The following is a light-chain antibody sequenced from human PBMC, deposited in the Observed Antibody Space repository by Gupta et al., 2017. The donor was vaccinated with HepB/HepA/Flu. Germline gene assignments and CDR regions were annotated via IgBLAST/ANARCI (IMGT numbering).Light chain of an antibody. CDR2: AAS. CDR1: QSISSY. J-gene: IGKJ2*01. CDR3: QQRDSPPST. Sequence: DIQMTQSPSSLPASVGDRVTITCRASQSISSYLNWYQQKPGKAPKLLIYAASSLQSGVPSRFSGSGSGTDFTLTISRLQPEDFATYYCQQRDSPPSTFGQGTKLEIK. V-gene: IGKV1-39*01.